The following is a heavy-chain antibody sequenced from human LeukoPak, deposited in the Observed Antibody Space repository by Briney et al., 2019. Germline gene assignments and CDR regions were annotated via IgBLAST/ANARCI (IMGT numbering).Heavy chain of an antibody. D-gene: IGHD6-13*01. CDR1: GGSISSYY. Sequence: PSETLSLTCTVSGGSISSYYWSWIRQPPGKGLEWIGYIYYSGSTNYNPSLKSRVTISVDTSKNQFSLKLSSVTAADTAVYYCARHFSSSYLDYWGQGTLVTVSS. V-gene: IGHV4-59*08. J-gene: IGHJ4*02. CDR2: IYYSGST. CDR3: ARHFSSSYLDY.